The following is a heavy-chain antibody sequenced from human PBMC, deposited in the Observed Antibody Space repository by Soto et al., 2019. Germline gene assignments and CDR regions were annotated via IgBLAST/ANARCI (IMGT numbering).Heavy chain of an antibody. J-gene: IGHJ5*02. CDR3: ARLRVVPAAKAVNWFDP. Sequence: GESLKISCKGSGYSFSSYWTGWVRQMPGKGLEWMGIIYPGDSDTRYSPSFQGQVTISADKSISTAYLQWSSLKASDTAMYYCARLRVVPAAKAVNWFDPWGQGTLVTVSS. CDR1: GYSFSSYW. D-gene: IGHD2-2*01. V-gene: IGHV5-51*01. CDR2: IYPGDSDT.